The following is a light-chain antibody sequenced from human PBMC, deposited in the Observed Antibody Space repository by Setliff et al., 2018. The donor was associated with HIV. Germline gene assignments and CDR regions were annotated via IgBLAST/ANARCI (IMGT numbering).Light chain of an antibody. CDR2: SSN. Sequence: QSVLTQPPSASGTPGQRVTISCSGSSSNIEVNTVNWYQQLQGTAPKLLIYSSNHRPSVVPDRFSASKSGTSAALAISGLQSEDEADDYCAAWDDSLKGVVFGGGTKVTVL. V-gene: IGLV1-44*01. J-gene: IGLJ3*02. CDR1: SSNIEVNT. CDR3: AAWDDSLKGVV.